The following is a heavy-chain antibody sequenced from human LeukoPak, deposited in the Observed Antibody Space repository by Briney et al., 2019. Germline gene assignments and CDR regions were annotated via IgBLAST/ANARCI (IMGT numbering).Heavy chain of an antibody. J-gene: IGHJ4*02. V-gene: IGHV5-51*01. CDR1: GYSFTRNC. D-gene: IGHD3-22*01. Sequence: GESLKISCKGSGYSFTRNCIGWVRQMPGKGLEWTGVFYPGNSDTRYSPSFQGQVTISADKSISTAYLQWRSLKASDTAIYYCARRHTSDYYYDYWGQGTLVTVSS. CDR3: ARRHTSDYYYDY. CDR2: FYPGNSDT.